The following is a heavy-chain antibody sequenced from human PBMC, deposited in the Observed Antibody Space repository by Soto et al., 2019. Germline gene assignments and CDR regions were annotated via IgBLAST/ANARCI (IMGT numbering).Heavy chain of an antibody. J-gene: IGHJ5*02. Sequence: QVQLVESGGGVVQPGRSLRLSCAASGFIFSNYAIHWVRQAPGKGLEWVALISYDRYDKYYTDSVKGRFTISRDNSKNTLYLQMNSLRPEDTAVYYCARAPNRLGGFWFDPWGQGTLVTVSS. CDR1: GFIFSNYA. CDR3: ARAPNRLGGFWFDP. D-gene: IGHD1-26*01. V-gene: IGHV3-30*04. CDR2: ISYDRYDK.